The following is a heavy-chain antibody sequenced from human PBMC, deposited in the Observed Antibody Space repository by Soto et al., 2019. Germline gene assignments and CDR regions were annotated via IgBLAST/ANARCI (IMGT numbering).Heavy chain of an antibody. CDR3: AKVAGYYYDSSGYYSWFDP. J-gene: IGHJ5*02. CDR1: GFTFSSYA. CDR2: ISGSGGST. V-gene: IGHV3-23*01. Sequence: EVQLLESGGGLVQPGGSLRLSCAASGFTFSSYAMSWVRQAPGKGLEWVSAISGSGGSTYYADSVKGRFTISRDNSKNTLYLQMNRLRAEDTAVYYCAKVAGYYYDSSGYYSWFDPWGQGTLVTVSS. D-gene: IGHD3-22*01.